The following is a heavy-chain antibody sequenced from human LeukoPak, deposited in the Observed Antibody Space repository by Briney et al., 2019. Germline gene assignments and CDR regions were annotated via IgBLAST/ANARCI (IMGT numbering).Heavy chain of an antibody. V-gene: IGHV4-61*08. CDR2: IYYSGST. D-gene: IGHD5-18*01. CDR1: GGSISSGDYY. Sequence: PSQTLSLTCTVSGGSISSGDYYWSWIRQPPGKGLEWIGYIYYSGSTNYNPSLKSRVTISVDTSKNQFSLKLSSVTAADTAVYYCASRLSGYSYGYDAFDIWGQGTMVTVSS. J-gene: IGHJ3*02. CDR3: ASRLSGYSYGYDAFDI.